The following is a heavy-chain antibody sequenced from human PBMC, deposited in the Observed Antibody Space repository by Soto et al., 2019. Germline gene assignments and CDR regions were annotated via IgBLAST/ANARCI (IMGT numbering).Heavy chain of an antibody. CDR3: ARALSLPIVIVAGASVGYYYGMDV. CDR2: ILPIYGTS. CDR1: GGTFGKSA. J-gene: IGHJ6*02. Sequence: VQLVQSGAEVKKPGSSVKVSCKASGGTFGKSAINWVRQAPGQGLEWMGGILPIYGTSTYAQKFQGRVAITADTSTNTAYMELGSLGSEDAAVYYCARALSLPIVIVAGASVGYYYGMDVWGQGTTVTVSS. D-gene: IGHD1-26*01. V-gene: IGHV1-69*06.